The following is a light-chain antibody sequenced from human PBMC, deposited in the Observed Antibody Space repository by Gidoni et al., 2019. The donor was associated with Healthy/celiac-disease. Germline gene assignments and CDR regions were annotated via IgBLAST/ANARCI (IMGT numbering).Light chain of an antibody. Sequence: EIVLTQYPGTLSLSPGERATLSCRASQSVSSSYLAWYQQKPGQAPRLFIYGASSRATGIPDRFSGSGSGTDFTLTISRLEPEDFAVYYCQQYGSSPRTFGQGTKVEIK. CDR3: QQYGSSPRT. J-gene: IGKJ1*01. CDR2: GAS. V-gene: IGKV3-20*01. CDR1: QSVSSSY.